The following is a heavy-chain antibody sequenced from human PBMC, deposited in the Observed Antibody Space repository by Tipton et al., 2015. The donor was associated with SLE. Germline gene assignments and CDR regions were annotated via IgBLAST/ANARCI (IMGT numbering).Heavy chain of an antibody. V-gene: IGHV4-34*01. CDR1: GGSFSGYY. CDR3: ARVGDTAMVQYYFDY. Sequence: TLSLTCAVYGGSFSGYYWNWIRQHPGKGLEWIGYIYYSGSTYYNPSLKSRVTISVDTSKNQFSLKLSSVTAADTAVYYCARVGDTAMVQYYFDYWGQGTLVTVSS. D-gene: IGHD5-18*01. CDR2: IYYSGST. J-gene: IGHJ4*02.